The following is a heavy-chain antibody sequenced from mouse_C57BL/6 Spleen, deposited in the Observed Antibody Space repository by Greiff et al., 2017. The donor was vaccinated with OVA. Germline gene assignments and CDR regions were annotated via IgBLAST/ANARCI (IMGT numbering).Heavy chain of an antibody. CDR1: GFTFSSYG. Sequence: EVHLVESGGDLVKPGGSLKLSCAASGFTFSSYGMSWVRQTPDKRLEWVATISSGGSYTYYPDSVKGRFTISRDNAKNTLYLQMSSLKSEDTAMYYCARPYDYYAMDDWGQGTSVTVSS. V-gene: IGHV5-6*01. CDR2: ISSGGSYT. CDR3: ARPYDYYAMDD. D-gene: IGHD6-5*01. J-gene: IGHJ4*01.